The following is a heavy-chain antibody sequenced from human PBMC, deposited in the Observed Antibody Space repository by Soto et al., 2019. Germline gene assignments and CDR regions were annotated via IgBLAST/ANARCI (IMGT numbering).Heavy chain of an antibody. D-gene: IGHD6-19*01. Sequence: QVQLVESGGGVVQPGRSLRLSCAASGFTFSSYGMHWVRQAPGKGLEWVAVISYDGSNKYYADSVKGRFTISRDNSKNPLYLQMNSLRAEDTAVYYCAKDQSGYSSGWYGSDFDYWGQGTLVTVSS. CDR1: GFTFSSYG. J-gene: IGHJ4*02. V-gene: IGHV3-30*18. CDR3: AKDQSGYSSGWYGSDFDY. CDR2: ISYDGSNK.